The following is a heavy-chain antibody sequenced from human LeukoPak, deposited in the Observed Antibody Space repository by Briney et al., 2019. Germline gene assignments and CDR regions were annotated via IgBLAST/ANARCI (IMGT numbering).Heavy chain of an antibody. CDR1: GFTFSDYY. CDR2: VSSRSRYT. V-gene: IGHV3-11*05. CDR3: AREQNHNKWELLSFDS. D-gene: IGHD1-26*01. J-gene: IGHJ4*02. Sequence: GGSLRLSCAASGFTFSDYYMSWLRQAPGKGLEWVSYVSSRSRYTNYADSVKGRFTISKDNAKNSLYLQMNSLRAEDTAVYYCAREQNHNKWELLSFDSWGQGTLVTVSS.